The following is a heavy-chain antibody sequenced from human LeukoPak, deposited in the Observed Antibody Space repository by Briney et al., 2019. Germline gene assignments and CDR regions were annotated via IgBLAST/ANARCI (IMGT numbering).Heavy chain of an antibody. CDR1: GFTFSSYA. CDR3: AKGAAHGVVVAATSFPFDY. V-gene: IGHV3-23*01. Sequence: GGSLRLSCAASGFTFSSYAMSWVRQAPGKGLEWVSAISGSGGSTYYADSVKGRFTISRDNSKNTLYLQMNSLRAEDTAVYYCAKGAAHGVVVAATSFPFDYWGPGNPGHRLL. J-gene: IGHJ4*02. CDR2: ISGSGGST. D-gene: IGHD2-15*01.